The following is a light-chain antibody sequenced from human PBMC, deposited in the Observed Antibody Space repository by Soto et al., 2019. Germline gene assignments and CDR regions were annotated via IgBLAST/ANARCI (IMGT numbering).Light chain of an antibody. CDR2: DRD. CDR3: QQSYNTPRT. CDR1: QTIANY. Sequence: RTTXSPSSLXASXGXXXTXXCRASQTIANYLNWYQQKSGKAPKLLIYDRDTLQSGVPSRFSGSGSGTDYTLTISSLQPGDFAPYFCQQSYNTPRTFGPGARLEIK. V-gene: IGKV1-39*01. J-gene: IGKJ5*01.